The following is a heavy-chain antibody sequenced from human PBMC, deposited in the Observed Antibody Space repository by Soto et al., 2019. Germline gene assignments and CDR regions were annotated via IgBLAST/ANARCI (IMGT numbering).Heavy chain of an antibody. D-gene: IGHD1-26*01. CDR3: AREGAIVGALGDWFDP. CDR1: GGSISSGDYY. Sequence: PSETLSLTCTVSGGSISSGDYYWSWIRQPPGKGLEWIGYIYYSGSTYYNPSLKSRVTISVDTSKNQFSLKLSSVTAADTAVYYCAREGAIVGALGDWFDPWGQGTLVTVSS. CDR2: IYYSGST. V-gene: IGHV4-30-4*01. J-gene: IGHJ5*02.